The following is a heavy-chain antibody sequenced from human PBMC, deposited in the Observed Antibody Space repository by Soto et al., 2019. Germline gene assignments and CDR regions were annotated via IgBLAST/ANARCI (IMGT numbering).Heavy chain of an antibody. CDR2: ICVSGNII. CDR3: VRDTMRASAAASLDY. D-gene: IGHD6-13*01. V-gene: IGHV3-48*03. CDR1: GFTFSTYE. J-gene: IGHJ4*02. Sequence: EVQLVESGGGLVQPGGSLRLSCAASGFTFSTYEFNWVRQAPGRGLEWISYICVSGNIIKYADSVKGRFTISRDNAENSLHLHMSSLRVDDTAVYFCVRDTMRASAAASLDYWGQGTQVIVSS.